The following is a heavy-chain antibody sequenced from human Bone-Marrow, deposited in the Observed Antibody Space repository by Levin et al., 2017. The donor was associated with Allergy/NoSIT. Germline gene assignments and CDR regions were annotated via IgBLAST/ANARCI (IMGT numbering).Heavy chain of an antibody. CDR2: IWYDGSNK. Sequence: GGSLRLSCAASGFTFSSYGMHWVRQAPGKGLEWVAAIWYDGSNKYYADSVKGRFTISRDNSKNTLYLQMNSLRAEDAAVYYCARDHGYSSGWYDAGVDCWGQGTLVTVSS. CDR1: GFTFSSYG. D-gene: IGHD6-19*01. J-gene: IGHJ4*02. CDR3: ARDHGYSSGWYDAGVDC. V-gene: IGHV3-33*01.